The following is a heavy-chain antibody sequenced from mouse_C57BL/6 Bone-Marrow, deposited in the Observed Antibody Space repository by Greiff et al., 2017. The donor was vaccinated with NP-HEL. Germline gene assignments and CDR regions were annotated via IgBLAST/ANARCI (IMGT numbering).Heavy chain of an antibody. D-gene: IGHD1-1*01. CDR3: ARDYYGPYYFDY. CDR1: GYSFTDYN. V-gene: IGHV1-39*01. J-gene: IGHJ2*01. CDR2: INPNYGTT. Sequence: VHVKQSRPELVKPGASVKISCKASGYSFTDYNMNWVKQSNGKSLEWIGVINPNYGTTSYNQKFKGKATLTVDQSSSTAYMQLNSLTSEDSAVYYCARDYYGPYYFDYWGQGTTLTVSS.